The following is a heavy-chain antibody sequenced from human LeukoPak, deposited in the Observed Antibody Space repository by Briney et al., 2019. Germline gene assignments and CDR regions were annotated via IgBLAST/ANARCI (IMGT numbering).Heavy chain of an antibody. Sequence: SETLSLTCTVSGGSISSYYWSWIRQPAGKGLEWIGRIYTSGSTNYNPSLKSRVTMSVDTSKNQFSLKLSSVTAADTAVYYCARDGVTMVRGVIQSSGMDVWGQGTTVTVSS. CDR1: GGSISSYY. CDR2: IYTSGST. CDR3: ARDGVTMVRGVIQSSGMDV. J-gene: IGHJ6*02. D-gene: IGHD3-10*01. V-gene: IGHV4-4*07.